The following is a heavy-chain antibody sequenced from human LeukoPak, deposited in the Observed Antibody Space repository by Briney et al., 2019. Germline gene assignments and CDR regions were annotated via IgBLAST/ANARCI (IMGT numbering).Heavy chain of an antibody. Sequence: PSETLSLTCTISGYSISSGYYWGWIRQPPGKGLEWIGSIYHSGSTYYNPSLKSRVTISVDTSKNQFSLKLSSVTAADTAVYYCARSHDYGDYDSYYFDYWGQGTLVTVSS. J-gene: IGHJ4*02. CDR2: IYHSGST. V-gene: IGHV4-38-2*02. CDR3: ARSHDYGDYDSYYFDY. D-gene: IGHD4-17*01. CDR1: GYSISSGYY.